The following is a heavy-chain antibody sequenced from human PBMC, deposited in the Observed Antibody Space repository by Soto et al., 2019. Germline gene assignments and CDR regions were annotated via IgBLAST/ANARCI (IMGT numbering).Heavy chain of an antibody. J-gene: IGHJ5*02. CDR1: GGTFSSYA. D-gene: IGHD1-7*01. Sequence: SVKVSCKASGGTFSSYAISWVRQAPGQGLEWMGGIIPIFGTANYAQKFQGRVTITADKSTSTAYMELSGLRSEDTAVYYCARSFNWNYGINWFDPWGQGTLVTVSS. CDR3: ARSFNWNYGINWFDP. V-gene: IGHV1-69*06. CDR2: IIPIFGTA.